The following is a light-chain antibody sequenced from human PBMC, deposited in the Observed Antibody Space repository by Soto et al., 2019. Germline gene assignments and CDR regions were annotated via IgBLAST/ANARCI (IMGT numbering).Light chain of an antibody. V-gene: IGKV1-5*03. CDR1: QSINNY. CDR2: KAS. J-gene: IGKJ1*01. CDR3: QQYNSYQWP. Sequence: DIQMTQSPSTLSASVGDRVTITCRASQSINNYLNWYQQKPGKAPKLLIYKASSLESGVPSRFSGSGSGTEFTLTISSLQPDDFATYYCQQYNSYQWPFGQGTKVDNK.